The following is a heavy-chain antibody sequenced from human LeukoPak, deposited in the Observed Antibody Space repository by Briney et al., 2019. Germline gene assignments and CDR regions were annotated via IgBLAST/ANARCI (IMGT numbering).Heavy chain of an antibody. J-gene: IGHJ6*03. Sequence: SETLSLTCTVSGGSISSYYWSWIRQPPGKGLEWIGEINHSGSTNYNPSLKSRVTISVDTSKNQFSLKLSSVTAADTAVYYCARRLWVTGYYYYMDVWGKGTTVTISS. CDR3: ARRLWVTGYYYYMDV. CDR2: INHSGST. D-gene: IGHD5-18*01. CDR1: GGSISSYY. V-gene: IGHV4-34*01.